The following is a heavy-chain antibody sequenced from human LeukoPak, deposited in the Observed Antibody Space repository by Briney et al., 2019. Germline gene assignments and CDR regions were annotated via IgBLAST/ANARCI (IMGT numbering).Heavy chain of an antibody. D-gene: IGHD2-15*01. V-gene: IGHV5-10-1*01. Sequence: GESLKISCKGSGYSFTNYWITWVRQMPGKGLEWMGRIDPSDSYTDYSPSFQGHVTISADKSISTAYLQWSSLKASDTAMYYCARLVVAASRGMDVWGQGTTVTVSS. J-gene: IGHJ6*02. CDR1: GYSFTNYW. CDR3: ARLVVAASRGMDV. CDR2: IDPSDSYT.